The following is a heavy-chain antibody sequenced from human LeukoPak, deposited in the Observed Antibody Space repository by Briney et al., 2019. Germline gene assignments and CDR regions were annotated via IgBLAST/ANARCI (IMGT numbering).Heavy chain of an antibody. J-gene: IGHJ3*02. CDR1: GFTFSSYA. Sequence: GGSLRLSCAASGFTFSSYAMSWVRQAPGKGLEWVSAISGSGGSTYYADSVKGRFTISRDNAKNSLYLQMNSLRAEDTAVYYCASYDFWSGYSYRAFDIWGQGTMVTVSS. D-gene: IGHD3-3*01. V-gene: IGHV3-23*01. CDR2: ISGSGGST. CDR3: ASYDFWSGYSYRAFDI.